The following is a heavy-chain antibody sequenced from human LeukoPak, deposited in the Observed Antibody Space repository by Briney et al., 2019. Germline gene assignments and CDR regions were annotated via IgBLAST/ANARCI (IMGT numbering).Heavy chain of an antibody. CDR3: ATERQKYFDY. Sequence: PGGSLRLSCAASGFTFDDYTMHWVRQAPGKGLEWVSLITYDGASTFYADSVKGRFTISRDNRKKSLYLQMNSLETEDTALYYCATERQKYFDYWGQGTLVTVSS. CDR2: ITYDGAST. V-gene: IGHV3-43*01. CDR1: GFTFDDYT. J-gene: IGHJ4*02.